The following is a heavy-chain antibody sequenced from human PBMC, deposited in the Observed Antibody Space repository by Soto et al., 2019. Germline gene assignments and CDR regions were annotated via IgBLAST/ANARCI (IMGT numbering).Heavy chain of an antibody. CDR1: GGSLSDYY. D-gene: IGHD4-17*01. Sequence: SETLSLTCAVYGGSLSDYYWSWVRQPPGKGLEWSGEIHPSGTTEYNPSLTSRVTISSDTSKNQFSLKLNSVTAADTAMYYCARLGGDTTDFDYWGQGTLVTVSS. CDR3: ARLGGDTTDFDY. CDR2: IHPSGTT. J-gene: IGHJ4*02. V-gene: IGHV4-34*01.